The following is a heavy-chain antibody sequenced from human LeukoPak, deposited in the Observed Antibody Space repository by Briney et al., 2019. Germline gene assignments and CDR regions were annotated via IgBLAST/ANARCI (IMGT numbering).Heavy chain of an antibody. J-gene: IGHJ4*02. CDR1: GFTVNNIY. Sequence: GGSLRLSCAASGFTVNNIYMTWVRQAPGKGLEWVSVIYSGGTADYADSVKGRFTISRDNSKNTVYLQMNSLRAEDTAVYYCAKMRVRGVIITPPDGLDYWGQGTLVTVSS. V-gene: IGHV3-66*01. D-gene: IGHD3-10*01. CDR3: AKMRVRGVIITPPDGLDY. CDR2: IYSGGTA.